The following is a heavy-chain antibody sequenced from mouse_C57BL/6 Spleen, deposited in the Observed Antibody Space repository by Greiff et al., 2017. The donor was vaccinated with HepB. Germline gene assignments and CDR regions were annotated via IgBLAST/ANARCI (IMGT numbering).Heavy chain of an antibody. Sequence: EVKLMESGAELVKPGASVKLSCTASGFNIKDYYMHWVKQRTEQGLEWIGRIDPEDGETKYAPKFQGKATITADTSSNTAYLQLSSLTSEDTAVYYCARSTTVVAPYYAMDYWGQGTSVTVSS. D-gene: IGHD1-1*01. J-gene: IGHJ4*01. CDR2: IDPEDGET. CDR3: ARSTTVVAPYYAMDY. CDR1: GFNIKDYY. V-gene: IGHV14-2*01.